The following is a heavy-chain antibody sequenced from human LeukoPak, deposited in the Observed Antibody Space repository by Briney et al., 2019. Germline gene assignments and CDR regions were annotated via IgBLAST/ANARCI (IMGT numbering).Heavy chain of an antibody. Sequence: GGSLRLSCAASGFTFSSYGMHWVRQAPGKGLEWVAVISYDGSNKYYADSVKGRFTISRDNSKNTLYLQMNSLRAEDTAVYYCARDPSTMVRGVPGSRFDPWGQGTLVTVSS. CDR1: GFTFSSYG. J-gene: IGHJ5*02. CDR2: ISYDGSNK. V-gene: IGHV3-30*03. D-gene: IGHD3-10*01. CDR3: ARDPSTMVRGVPGSRFDP.